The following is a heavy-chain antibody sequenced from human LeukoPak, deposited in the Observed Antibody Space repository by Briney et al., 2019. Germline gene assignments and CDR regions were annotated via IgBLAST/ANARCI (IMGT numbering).Heavy chain of an antibody. D-gene: IGHD5-18*01. CDR1: GFTFSSYW. CDR2: INSDGSST. Sequence: GGSLRLSCAASGFTFSSYWMHWVRQAPGKGLVWVSRINSDGSSTSYADSVKGRFTISRDNAKNTLYLQMNSLRAEDTAVYYCARVDSVDTAMRGSEDYYYYMDVWGKGTTVTVSS. V-gene: IGHV3-74*01. J-gene: IGHJ6*03. CDR3: ARVDSVDTAMRGSEDYYYYMDV.